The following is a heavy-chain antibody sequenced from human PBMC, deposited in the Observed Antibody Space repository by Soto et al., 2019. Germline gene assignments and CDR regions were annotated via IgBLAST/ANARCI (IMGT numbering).Heavy chain of an antibody. CDR2: TTYDGGIK. V-gene: IGHV3-30*03. Sequence: GSLRLSCAASGFSFVSYGMEFFRLSPGKGLEWVAATTYDGGIKHYVDSVKGRFTISRDNSKNTLYLQMNSLRVEDTATYYCAGALENPYFYYGLNVWGQGTTVTVSS. J-gene: IGHJ6*02. D-gene: IGHD1-1*01. CDR3: AGALENPYFYYGLNV. CDR1: GFSFVSYG.